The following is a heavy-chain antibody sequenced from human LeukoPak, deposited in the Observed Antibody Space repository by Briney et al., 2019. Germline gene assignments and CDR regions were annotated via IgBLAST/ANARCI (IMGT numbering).Heavy chain of an antibody. CDR3: ASADCSGGSCYSSY. CDR1: GGSISSYY. D-gene: IGHD2-15*01. J-gene: IGHJ4*02. CDR2: IYYSGST. Sequence: SGTLSLTCTVSGGSISSYYWSWIRQPPGKGLERIGYIYYSGSTNYNPSLKSRVTISVDTSKNQFSLKLSSVTAADTAVYYCASADCSGGSCYSSYWGQGTLVTVSS. V-gene: IGHV4-59*01.